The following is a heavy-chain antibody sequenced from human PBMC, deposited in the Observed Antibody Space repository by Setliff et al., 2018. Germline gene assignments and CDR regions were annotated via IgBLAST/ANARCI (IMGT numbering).Heavy chain of an antibody. D-gene: IGHD3-10*01. Sequence: PGGSLRLSCAVSGFTFSSYWMHWVRQAPGKGLVWVSRVKSDGTYTNYADSVKGRFTISRDNAKNTLYLQMDSLRPEDSAVYFCRLWFRELLRDHWGQGTLVTVSS. J-gene: IGHJ4*02. CDR2: VKSDGTYT. CDR1: GFTFSSYW. CDR3: RLWFRELLRDH. V-gene: IGHV3-74*01.